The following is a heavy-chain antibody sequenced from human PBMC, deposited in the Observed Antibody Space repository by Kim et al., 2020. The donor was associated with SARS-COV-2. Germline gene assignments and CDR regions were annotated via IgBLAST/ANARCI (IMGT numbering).Heavy chain of an antibody. V-gene: IGHV3-7*01. Sequence: GGSLRLSCAASGFTFSSYWMSWVRQAPGKGLEWVANIKQDGSEKYYVDSVKGRFTISRDNAKNSLYLQMNSLRAEDTAVYYCAREGGSGWHTGLDYFDYWGQGTLVTVSS. CDR2: IKQDGSEK. CDR1: GFTFSSYW. J-gene: IGHJ4*02. CDR3: AREGGSGWHTGLDYFDY. D-gene: IGHD6-19*01.